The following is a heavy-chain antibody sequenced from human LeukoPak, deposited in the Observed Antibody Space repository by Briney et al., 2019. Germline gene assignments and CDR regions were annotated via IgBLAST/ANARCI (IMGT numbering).Heavy chain of an antibody. Sequence: ASVKVSCKASGGTFSSYAISWVRQAPGQGLEWMGWINTNTGNPTYAQGFTGRFVFSLDTSVSTAYLQISSLKAEDTAVYYCARSFREAAAGTDYWGQGTLVTVSS. D-gene: IGHD6-13*01. V-gene: IGHV7-4-1*02. CDR3: ARSFREAAAGTDY. CDR2: INTNTGNP. CDR1: GGTFSSYA. J-gene: IGHJ4*02.